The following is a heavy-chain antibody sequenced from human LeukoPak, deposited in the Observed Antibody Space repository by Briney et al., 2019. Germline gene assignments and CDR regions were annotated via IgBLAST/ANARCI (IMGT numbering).Heavy chain of an antibody. J-gene: IGHJ6*02. CDR3: AKAGGYGHYYYYGMDV. CDR2: ISSSSSTI. V-gene: IGHV3-48*01. Sequence: GGSLRLSCAASGFTFSSYSMNWVRQAPGKGLEWVSYISSSSSTIYYADSVKGRFTISRDNSKNTLYLQMNSLRAEDTAVYYCAKAGGYGHYYYYGMDVWGQGTTVTVSS. D-gene: IGHD5-18*01. CDR1: GFTFSSYS.